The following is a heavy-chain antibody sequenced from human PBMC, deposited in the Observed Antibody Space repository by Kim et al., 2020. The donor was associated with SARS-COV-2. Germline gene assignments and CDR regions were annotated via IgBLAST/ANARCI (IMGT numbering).Heavy chain of an antibody. J-gene: IGHJ2*01. Sequence: SETLSLTCTVSGGSIANYYWTWIRQTPTKRLEWIGYMYDNGKTNHNPSFKSRVTILADTSKNQISLQLTSVTAADTAVYFCAREATNSSSWYSDLWGRGT. D-gene: IGHD7-27*01. V-gene: IGHV4-59*01. CDR2: MYDNGKT. CDR3: AREATNSSSWYSDL. CDR1: GGSIANYY.